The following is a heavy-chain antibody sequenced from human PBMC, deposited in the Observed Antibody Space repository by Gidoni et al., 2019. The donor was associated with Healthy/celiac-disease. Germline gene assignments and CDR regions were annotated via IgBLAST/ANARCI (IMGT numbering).Heavy chain of an antibody. CDR1: GFTFSSYA. CDR3: AVLLWFGESLGYFDY. D-gene: IGHD3-10*01. CDR2: ISGSGGST. V-gene: IGHV3-23*01. Sequence: EVQLLESGGGLVQPGGYLRLAYAASGFTFSSYAMSWVRQAPGKGLEWVSAISGSGGSTYYADSVTGRFTISRDNSKNTLYLQMNSLRAEDTAVYYCAVLLWFGESLGYFDYWGQGTLVTVSS. J-gene: IGHJ4*02.